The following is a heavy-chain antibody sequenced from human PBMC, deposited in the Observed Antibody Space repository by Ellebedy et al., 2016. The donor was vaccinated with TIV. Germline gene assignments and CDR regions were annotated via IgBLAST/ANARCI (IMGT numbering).Heavy chain of an antibody. CDR2: IKQDGSEK. D-gene: IGHD3-9*01. CDR3: ARDRLTDDRYYDILTGYSYYYYGMDV. CDR1: GGSISSYY. J-gene: IGHJ6*02. Sequence: ETLSLTXTVSGGSISSYYWSWIRQPPGKGLEWVANIKQDGSEKYYVDSVKGRFTISRDNSKNTLYLQMNSLRAEDTAVYYCARDRLTDDRYYDILTGYSYYYYGMDVWGQGTTVTVSS. V-gene: IGHV3-7*01.